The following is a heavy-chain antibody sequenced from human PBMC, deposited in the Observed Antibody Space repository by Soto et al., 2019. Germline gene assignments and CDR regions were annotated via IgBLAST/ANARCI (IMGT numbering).Heavy chain of an antibody. Sequence: PSETLSLTCTGSGGSISSYYWTWSLPPPGKGLEWIGYIYYSGSTYYNPSLKSRVTISVDRSKNQFSLKLSSVTAADTAVYYCARSQTTVTSYDYWGQGTLVTVSS. J-gene: IGHJ4*02. CDR2: IYYSGST. D-gene: IGHD4-17*01. V-gene: IGHV4-59*12. CDR1: GGSISSYY. CDR3: ARSQTTVTSYDY.